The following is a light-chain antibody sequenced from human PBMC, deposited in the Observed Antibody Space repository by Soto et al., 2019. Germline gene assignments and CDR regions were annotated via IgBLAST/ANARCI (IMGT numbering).Light chain of an antibody. CDR3: QSFDSSLKFDV. Sequence: QSALTQPPSVSGAPGQRVTISCTGSSSNIGAGYNVHWYQQLPGTAPKLLIRDNNNRPSGVPDRFSDSKSGTSASLAITGLQAEDEADYFCQSFDSSLKFDVFGTGTKLTVL. CDR2: DNN. J-gene: IGLJ1*01. CDR1: SSNIGAGYN. V-gene: IGLV1-40*01.